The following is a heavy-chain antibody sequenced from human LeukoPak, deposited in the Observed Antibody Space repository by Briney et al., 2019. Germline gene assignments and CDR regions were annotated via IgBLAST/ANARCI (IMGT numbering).Heavy chain of an antibody. CDR2: INTDGSST. J-gene: IGHJ1*01. CDR1: GFTLSTYW. V-gene: IGHV3-74*01. Sequence: GGSLRLSCAASGFTLSTYWMHWVRQAPGKGLMWVSRINTDGSSTSYADSVKGRFTISRDNAENTLYLQMNSLRAEDTAVYYCAKDDILTGYRFQHWGQGTQVTVSS. D-gene: IGHD3-9*01. CDR3: AKDDILTGYRFQH.